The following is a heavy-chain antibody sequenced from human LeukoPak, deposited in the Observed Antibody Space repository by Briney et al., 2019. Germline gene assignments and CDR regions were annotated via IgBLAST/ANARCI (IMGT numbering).Heavy chain of an antibody. CDR2: FYFTEST. CDR3: ARAGAGSGSDDYYYMDV. CDR1: GGSISGYY. V-gene: IGHV4-59*12. J-gene: IGHJ6*03. D-gene: IGHD3-10*01. Sequence: PSETLSLTCSVSGGSISGYYWSWIRQPPGKGLEWIGHFYFTESTKYNPSLKSRVTISVETSKNQFSLKVKSVTAADTAVYFCARAGAGSGSDDYYYMDVWGKGTTVTVSS.